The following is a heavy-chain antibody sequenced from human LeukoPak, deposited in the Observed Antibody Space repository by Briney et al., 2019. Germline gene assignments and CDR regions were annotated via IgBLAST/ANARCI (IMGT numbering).Heavy chain of an antibody. V-gene: IGHV3-20*04. D-gene: IGHD2-2*01. Sequence: GGSLRLSCAASGFTFDDYGMSWVRQAPGKGLEWVSGINWNGGSTGYADSVKGRFTISRDNAKNSLYLQMNSLRAEDTALYYYARDSPNPHDQLPSIDYWGQGTLVTVSS. CDR1: GFTFDDYG. CDR3: ARDSPNPHDQLPSIDY. J-gene: IGHJ4*02. CDR2: INWNGGST.